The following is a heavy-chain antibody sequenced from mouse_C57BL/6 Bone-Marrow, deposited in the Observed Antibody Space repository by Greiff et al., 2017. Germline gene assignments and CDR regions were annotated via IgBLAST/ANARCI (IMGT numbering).Heavy chain of an antibody. CDR2: IYPRSGNT. CDR3: ERGIYYGNYVYWYFDV. D-gene: IGHD2-1*01. V-gene: IGHV1-81*01. CDR1: GYTFTSYG. J-gene: IGHJ1*03. Sequence: VQLQQSGAELARPGASVKLSCKASGYTFTSYGISWVKQRTGQGLEWIGEIYPRSGNTYYNEKFTGKATLTADKSSSTAYMEIRSLTSEDSAVYFCERGIYYGNYVYWYFDVWGTGTTVTVSS.